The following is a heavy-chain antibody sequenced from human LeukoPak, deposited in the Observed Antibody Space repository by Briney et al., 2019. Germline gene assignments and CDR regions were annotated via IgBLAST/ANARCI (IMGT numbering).Heavy chain of an antibody. CDR1: GFTVSNNY. J-gene: IGHJ5*02. D-gene: IGHD3-10*01. CDR3: ARTSEDWFDP. V-gene: IGHV3-66*01. CDR2: IYSGGST. Sequence: GGSLRLSCAASGFTVSNNYMRWVRQAPGKGLEWVSLIYSGGSTYYADSVKGRFTISRDNAKNSLYLQMNSLRAEDTAVYYCARTSEDWFDPWGQGTLVTVSS.